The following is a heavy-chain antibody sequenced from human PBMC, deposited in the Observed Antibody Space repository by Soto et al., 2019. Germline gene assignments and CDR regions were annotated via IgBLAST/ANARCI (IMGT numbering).Heavy chain of an antibody. D-gene: IGHD1-1*01. Sequence: SETLSLTCAVSGGSVSTSHWWSWVRQPPGKGLESIGVVYHNGDTKYNPALKGRVTMSVAKSRNQFYLEVRKVTAADTAVYYCARDFANDHGMDVWGQGTTVTVSS. CDR2: VYHNGDT. CDR1: GGSVSTSHW. J-gene: IGHJ6*02. V-gene: IGHV4-4*02. CDR3: ARDFANDHGMDV.